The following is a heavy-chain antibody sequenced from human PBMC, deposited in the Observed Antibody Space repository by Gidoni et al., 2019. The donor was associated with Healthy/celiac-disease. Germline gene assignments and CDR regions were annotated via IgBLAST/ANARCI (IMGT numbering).Heavy chain of an antibody. Sequence: QVQLQESGPGLVKPSQTLSLTCTVSGCSISSGGYYWSWIRQHPGKGLEWIGYIYYSGSTYYNPSLKSRVTISVDTSKNQFSLKLSSVTAADTAVYYCTVRYFDWSDDGAFDIWGQGTMVTVSS. J-gene: IGHJ3*02. CDR3: TVRYFDWSDDGAFDI. CDR2: IYYSGST. D-gene: IGHD3-9*01. V-gene: IGHV4-31*03. CDR1: GCSISSGGYY.